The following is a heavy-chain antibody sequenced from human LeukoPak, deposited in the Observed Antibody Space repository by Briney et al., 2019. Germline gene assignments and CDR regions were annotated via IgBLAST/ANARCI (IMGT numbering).Heavy chain of an antibody. J-gene: IGHJ4*01. CDR3: ARGFSDYDGTDYAILKY. Sequence: ASVKVSCTASGYTFTTYEIDWVRQAPGQGLEWMGWINPNSGDTGYAQKFQGRVTMTRDTSITTAYMELSSLISEDTAVYYCARGFSDYDGTDYAILKYWGHGTLVTVSS. D-gene: IGHD3-22*01. V-gene: IGHV1-8*01. CDR1: GYTFTTYE. CDR2: INPNSGDT.